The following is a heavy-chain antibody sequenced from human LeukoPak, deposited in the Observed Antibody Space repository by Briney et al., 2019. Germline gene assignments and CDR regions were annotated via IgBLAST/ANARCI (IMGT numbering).Heavy chain of an antibody. J-gene: IGHJ2*01. CDR2: IYYSGST. V-gene: IGHV4-39*07. D-gene: IGHD2-2*01. CDR1: GFTFSSYS. Sequence: PGGSLRLSCAASGFTFSSYSMNWVRQPPGEGLEWIGSIYYSGSTYYNPSLKSRVTISVDTSKNQFSLKLSSVTAADTAVYYCARGTIYCSSTSCYRLGYFDLWGRGTLVTVSS. CDR3: ARGTIYCSSTSCYRLGYFDL.